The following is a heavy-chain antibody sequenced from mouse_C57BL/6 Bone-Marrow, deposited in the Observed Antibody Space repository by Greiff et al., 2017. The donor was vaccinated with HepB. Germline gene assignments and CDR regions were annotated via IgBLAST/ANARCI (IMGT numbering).Heavy chain of an antibody. Sequence: VQLQQSGAELVRPGASVKLSCTASGFNIKDDYMHWVKQRPEQGLEWIGWIDPENGDTEYASKFQGKATITADTSSNTAYLQLSSLTSEDTAVYYCTTPYYYGSIYFDYWGQGTTLTVSS. D-gene: IGHD1-1*01. CDR3: TTPYYYGSIYFDY. J-gene: IGHJ2*01. V-gene: IGHV14-4*01. CDR2: IDPENGDT. CDR1: GFNIKDDY.